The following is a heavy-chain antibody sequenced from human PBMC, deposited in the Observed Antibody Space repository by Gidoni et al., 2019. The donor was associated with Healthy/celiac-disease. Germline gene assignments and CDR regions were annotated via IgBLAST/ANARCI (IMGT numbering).Heavy chain of an antibody. CDR3: ASLEDSTYYYDSSGSIDY. J-gene: IGHJ4*02. Sequence: QVQLVESGGGLVKPGGCLRLYCAASGFTFSDYYMRWIRQAPGSGLVLVAYISSRCSTIYYADSVKGRFTFSRYNAKNSLYLQMNSLRAEDTAVYYCASLEDSTYYYDSSGSIDYWGQGPLVTVSS. V-gene: IGHV3-11*01. CDR1: GFTFSDYY. CDR2: ISSRCSTI. D-gene: IGHD3-22*01.